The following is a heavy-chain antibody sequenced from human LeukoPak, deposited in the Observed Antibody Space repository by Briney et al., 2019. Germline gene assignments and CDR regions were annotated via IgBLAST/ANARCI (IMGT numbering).Heavy chain of an antibody. CDR3: AKSDPPAYDSRSIPLDY. CDR1: GFTFSSYG. V-gene: IGHV3-30*18. CDR2: ISNDESKK. Sequence: GGSLRLSCAASGFTFSSYGMHWVRQAPGKGLEWVAVISNDESKKYYADSVKVRFTISRDNSKNTLYLQLNSLRAEDTAIYYCAKSDPPAYDSRSIPLDYWGQGTLVTVSS. D-gene: IGHD3-22*01. J-gene: IGHJ4*02.